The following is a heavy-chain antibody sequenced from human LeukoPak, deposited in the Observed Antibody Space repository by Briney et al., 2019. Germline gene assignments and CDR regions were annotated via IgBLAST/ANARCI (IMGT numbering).Heavy chain of an antibody. V-gene: IGHV1-24*01. CDR3: ARDTDFWSGLDY. CDR1: GYTLTELS. D-gene: IGHD3-3*01. CDR2: FDPEDGET. J-gene: IGHJ4*02. Sequence: ASVKVSCKVSGYTLTELSMHWVRQAPGKGLEWMGGFDPEDGETIYAQKFQGRVTMTEDTSTSTAYMELRSLRSDDTAVYYCARDTDFWSGLDYWGQGTLVTVSS.